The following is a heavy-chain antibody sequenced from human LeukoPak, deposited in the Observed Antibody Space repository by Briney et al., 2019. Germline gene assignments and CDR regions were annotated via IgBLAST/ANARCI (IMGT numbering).Heavy chain of an antibody. V-gene: IGHV3-30*18. CDR3: AKAQPLTTVPRGYYYYGMDV. CDR1: GFTFSRYG. D-gene: IGHD4-17*01. CDR2: ISYDGSNK. Sequence: GGSLRLFCAASGFTFSRYGMHGLRQAPGRGLAGVAVISYDGSNKYYAGSVKVRFTISRDNSKNTLYLQMRSLRAEDTAVYYCAKAQPLTTVPRGYYYYGMDVWGQGTTVTVSS. J-gene: IGHJ6*02.